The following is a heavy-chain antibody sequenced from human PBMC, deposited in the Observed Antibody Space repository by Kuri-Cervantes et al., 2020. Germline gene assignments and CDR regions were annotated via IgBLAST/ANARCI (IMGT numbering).Heavy chain of an antibody. J-gene: IGHJ4*02. V-gene: IGHV1-3*01. CDR2: INAGNGNT. D-gene: IGHD5-12*01. Sequence: ASVKVSCKASGYTFTSYAMHWVRQAPGQRLEWMGWINAGNGNTKYSQKFQGRVTITRDTSASTAYMELSSLRSEDTAVYYCARDGRIVGATTSINYYMDVWGQGTLVTVSS. CDR3: ARDGRIVGATTSINYYMDV. CDR1: GYTFTSYA.